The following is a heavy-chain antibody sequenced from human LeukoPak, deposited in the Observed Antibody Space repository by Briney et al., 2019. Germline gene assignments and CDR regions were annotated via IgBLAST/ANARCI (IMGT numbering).Heavy chain of an antibody. CDR1: GFTFSSYA. V-gene: IGHV3-23*01. CDR2: ISGSGGST. D-gene: IGHD6-19*01. J-gene: IGHJ4*02. Sequence: GGSLRPSCAASGFTFSSYAMSWVRQAPGKGLEWVSAISGSGGSTYYADSVKGRFTISRDNSKNTLYLQMNSLRAEDTAVYYCAKTPASGWTCFDYWGQGTLVTVSS. CDR3: AKTPASGWTCFDY.